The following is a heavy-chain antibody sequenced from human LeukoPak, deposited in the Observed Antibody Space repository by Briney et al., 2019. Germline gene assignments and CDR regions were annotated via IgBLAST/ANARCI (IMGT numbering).Heavy chain of an antibody. CDR3: ARNLCGGDCYSADYYYMDV. CDR1: VGSISSYY. Sequence: SETLSLTCTVSVGSISSYYWSSIRPPPGKGLGWIGNIYYSESTNYNPSLKSRVTISVDTSKNQFSLKLSSVTAADTAVYYCARNLCGGDCYSADYYYMDVWGKGTTVTVSS. V-gene: IGHV4-59*01. CDR2: IYYSEST. J-gene: IGHJ6*03. D-gene: IGHD2-21*01.